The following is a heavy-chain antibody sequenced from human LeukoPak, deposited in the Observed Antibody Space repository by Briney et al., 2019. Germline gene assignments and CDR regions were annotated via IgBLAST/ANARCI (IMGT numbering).Heavy chain of an antibody. CDR2: INPNSGGT. V-gene: IGHV1-2*02. CDR1: GYTFTDYY. J-gene: IGHJ4*02. CDR3: ARTWIQVWCPDFDY. Sequence: GASVKVSCKASGYTFTDYYMHWVRQAPGQGLEWMGWINPNSGGTNYAQKFQGRVTMTRDTSISTAYMELSGLSSGDTAVYYCARTWIQVWCPDFDYWGQGALVTVSS. D-gene: IGHD5-18*01.